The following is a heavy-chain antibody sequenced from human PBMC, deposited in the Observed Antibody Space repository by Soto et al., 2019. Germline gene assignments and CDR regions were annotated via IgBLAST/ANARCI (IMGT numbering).Heavy chain of an antibody. V-gene: IGHV4-61*01. CDR1: GDSVSDRSYC. CDR3: VRESSERQVVDFDY. J-gene: IGHJ4*02. D-gene: IGHD2-15*01. CDR2: IYKTGTT. Sequence: ESLSLACPVPGDSVSDRSYCWSWVRQSPGKGLEWIGYIYKTGTTNYNPSLKSRVTISVDTSRNQFSLNLNSVTAADTAVYYCVRESSERQVVDFDYWGQGTLVTVYS.